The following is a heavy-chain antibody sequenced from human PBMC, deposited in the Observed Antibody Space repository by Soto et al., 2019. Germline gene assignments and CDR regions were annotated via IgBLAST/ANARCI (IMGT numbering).Heavy chain of an antibody. V-gene: IGHV1-18*01. CDR1: GYTSSTYG. CDR2: INPFKGDT. CDR3: ARVKVPAAILGAFDL. D-gene: IGHD2-2*02. J-gene: IGHJ3*01. Sequence: QVQLVQSGAEMKKPGASVKVSCKASGYTSSTYGITWVRQAPGQGLDWMGWINPFKGDTNSAARFQDRVTMTTDTSTRTAYMELRSLRSDDTAVYYCARVKVPAAILGAFDLWGQGTLVTVSS.